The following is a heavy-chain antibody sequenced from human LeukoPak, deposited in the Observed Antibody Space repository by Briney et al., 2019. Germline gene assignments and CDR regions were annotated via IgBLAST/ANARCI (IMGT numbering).Heavy chain of an antibody. D-gene: IGHD4/OR15-4a*01. V-gene: IGHV3-21*01. CDR3: AREREPLDYGDSTNLDY. CDR2: IGSKTGNI. J-gene: IGHJ4*02. CDR1: GFIFSSYS. Sequence: GGSLRLSCTASGFIFSSYSMNWVRQAPGKGLEWVSFIGSKTGNIYYGDSAKGRFTISRDDAKNSIYLQMNSLRVEDTAVYYCAREREPLDYGDSTNLDYWGQGTLVTVSS.